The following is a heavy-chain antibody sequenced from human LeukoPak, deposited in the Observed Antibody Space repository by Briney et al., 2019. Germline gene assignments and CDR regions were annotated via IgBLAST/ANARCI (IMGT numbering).Heavy chain of an antibody. D-gene: IGHD1-1*01. CDR1: GFTFRSYA. Sequence: GGSLRLSCAASGFTFRSYAMNWVRQAPGKGLEWVSGISGSGDSTDYADSVKGRFTISRDNSKNTPYLQMNSLRAEDTALYYCARGKYPDNDDYMDVWGKGTTVIVSS. CDR2: ISGSGDST. CDR3: ARGKYPDNDDYMDV. J-gene: IGHJ6*03. V-gene: IGHV3-23*01.